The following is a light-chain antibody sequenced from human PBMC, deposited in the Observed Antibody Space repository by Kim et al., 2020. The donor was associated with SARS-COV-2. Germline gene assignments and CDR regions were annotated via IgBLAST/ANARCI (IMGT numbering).Light chain of an antibody. J-gene: IGKJ1*01. CDR2: TTS. CDR3: PQSYSTPWA. Sequence: DIQMTQSPSSLSASIGDRVTITCRASQSIRSYLNWYQQRAGQVPKLLIYTTSNLQSGVPSRFSGSGSGTDFTLTISSLQPEDFATYYCPQSYSTPWAFGQGSKGDIK. V-gene: IGKV1-39*01. CDR1: QSIRSY.